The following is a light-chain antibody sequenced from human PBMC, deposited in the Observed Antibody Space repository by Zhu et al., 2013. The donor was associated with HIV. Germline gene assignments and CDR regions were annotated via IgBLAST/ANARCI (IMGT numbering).Light chain of an antibody. V-gene: IGKV4-1*01. CDR2: WAS. CDR1: QSVLYSSNNKNY. CDR3: QQYYSTPPFT. J-gene: IGKJ3*01. Sequence: DIVMTQSPDSLAVSLGERATINCKSSQSVLYSSNNKNYLAWYQQKLGQSPKLLIYWASTRESGVPDRFSGSGSGTDFTLTISSLQAEDVAVYYCQQYYSTPPFTFGPGTRVDI.